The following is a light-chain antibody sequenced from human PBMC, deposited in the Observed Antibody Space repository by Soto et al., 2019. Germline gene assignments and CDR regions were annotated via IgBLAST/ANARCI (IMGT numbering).Light chain of an antibody. J-gene: IGKJ5*01. V-gene: IGKV3D-15*01. CDR1: QSAGNF. CDR2: YIS. CDR3: QQHNQWPIT. Sequence: EIVMTQSPATLSVSPGETASLSCRASQSAGNFLAWYQQKPGQAPRLLIYYISTRATGIPARFRGSGSGTEFTLTINSLQSEDSAVYYCQQHNQWPITFGQGTRLEI.